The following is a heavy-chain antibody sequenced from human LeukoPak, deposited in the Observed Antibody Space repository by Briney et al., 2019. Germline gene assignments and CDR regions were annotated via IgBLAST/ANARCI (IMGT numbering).Heavy chain of an antibody. CDR1: GGSFSGYY. CDR2: INHSGST. Sequence: NPSETLSLTCAVYGGSFSGYYWSWIRQPPGKGLGWIGEINHSGSTNYNPSLKSRVTISVDTSKNQFSLKLSSVTAADTAVYYCASAISSWYFYYYYMDVWGKGTTVTVSS. D-gene: IGHD6-13*01. J-gene: IGHJ6*03. CDR3: ASAISSWYFYYYYMDV. V-gene: IGHV4-34*01.